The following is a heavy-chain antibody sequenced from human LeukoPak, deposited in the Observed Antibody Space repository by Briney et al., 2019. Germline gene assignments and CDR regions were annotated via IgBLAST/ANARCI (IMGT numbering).Heavy chain of an antibody. CDR2: ISSSSSYI. CDR1: GFTFNTYN. Sequence: GGSLRLSCAASGFTFNTYNMNWVRQAPGKGLEWVSSISSSSSYIYYADSVKGRFTISRDNAKNSLSLQMNSLRAEDTAVYYCARDGEVGVGRWFDPWGQGTLVTVSS. J-gene: IGHJ5*02. D-gene: IGHD1-26*01. CDR3: ARDGEVGVGRWFDP. V-gene: IGHV3-21*01.